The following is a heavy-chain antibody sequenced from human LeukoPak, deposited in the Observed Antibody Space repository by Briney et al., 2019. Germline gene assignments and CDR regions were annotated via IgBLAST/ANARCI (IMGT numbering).Heavy chain of an antibody. V-gene: IGHV3-23*01. D-gene: IGHD2-15*01. CDR2: ISGSGGST. CDR3: AKDSCSGGSCYEDY. CDR1: GFTFTDYA. Sequence: GGSLRLSCAASGFTFTDYAMNWVRQSPGKGLEWVSAISGSGGSTYYADSVKGRFTISRDNSKKTLYLQMNSLTAEDTAVYYCAKDSCSGGSCYEDYWGQGTLVTVSP. J-gene: IGHJ4*02.